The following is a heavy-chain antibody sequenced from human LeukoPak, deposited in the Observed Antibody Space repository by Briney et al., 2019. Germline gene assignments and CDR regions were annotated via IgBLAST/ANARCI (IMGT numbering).Heavy chain of an antibody. Sequence: SETLSLTCTVSGGSISSYYWSWIRQPPGKGLEWIWHIFYTGSINYNPSLRGRVTISVDTSKNHFSLKLSSVTAADTAVYYCARGVVVVAAAYSYYAMDVWGQGTTVTVSS. J-gene: IGHJ6*02. CDR3: ARGVVVVAAAYSYYAMDV. D-gene: IGHD2-15*01. V-gene: IGHV4-59*01. CDR1: GGSISSYY. CDR2: IFYTGSI.